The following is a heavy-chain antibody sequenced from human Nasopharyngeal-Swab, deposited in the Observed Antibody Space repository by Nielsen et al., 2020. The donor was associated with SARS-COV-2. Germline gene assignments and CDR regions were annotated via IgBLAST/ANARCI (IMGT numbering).Heavy chain of an antibody. CDR3: TTVAGSYGRFDY. V-gene: IGHV1-24*01. D-gene: IGHD1-26*01. CDR2: FDPEDGET. CDR1: GYTLTELS. J-gene: IGHJ4*02. Sequence: ASVKVSCKVSGYTLTELSMHWVRQAPGKGLEWVGGFDPEDGETIYAQKLQGRVTMTEDTSTDTAYMELSSLTSEDTAVYYCTTVAGSYGRFDYWGQGTLVTVSS.